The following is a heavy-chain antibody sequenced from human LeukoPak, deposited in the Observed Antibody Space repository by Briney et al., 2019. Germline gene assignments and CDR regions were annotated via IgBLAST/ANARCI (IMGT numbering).Heavy chain of an antibody. D-gene: IGHD6-13*01. CDR1: GFTFSDYA. V-gene: IGHV3-49*04. Sequence: PGGSLRLSCTASGFTFSDYAMNWVRQTPGKGLEWVGFIRSKTYGGTTEYAASVKGRFTISRDDSKSIAYLQMNSLKTEDTAVFYCTTYSSSWFYWGQGTLVTVSS. CDR2: IRSKTYGGTT. J-gene: IGHJ4*02. CDR3: TTYSSSWFY.